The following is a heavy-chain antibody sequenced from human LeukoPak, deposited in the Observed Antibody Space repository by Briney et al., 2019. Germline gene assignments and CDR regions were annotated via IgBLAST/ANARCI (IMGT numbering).Heavy chain of an antibody. D-gene: IGHD5-12*01. CDR3: ARVGDIVATSDAFDI. J-gene: IGHJ3*02. CDR2: IYYSGST. V-gene: IGHV4-59*01. CDR1: GGSISSYY. Sequence: SETLSLTCTASGGSISSYYWSWIRQPPGKGLEWIGYIYYSGSTNYNPSLKSRVTISVDTSKNQFSLKLSSVTAADTAVYYCARVGDIVATSDAFDIWGQGTMVTVSS.